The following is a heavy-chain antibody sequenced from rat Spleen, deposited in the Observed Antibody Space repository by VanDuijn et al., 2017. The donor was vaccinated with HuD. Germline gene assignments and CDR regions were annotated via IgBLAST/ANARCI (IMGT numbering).Heavy chain of an antibody. CDR1: GFTFSNYD. J-gene: IGHJ3*01. CDR3: VRQDTSGYSNWFAY. Sequence: EVQLVESGGGLVQPGGSLKPSCEASGFTFSNYDMAWVRQTPTKGLEWVTSISPGGGGTYYRVSVKGRFTVSRDNAKSTLYLQMDSLRSEDTATYYCVRQDTSGYSNWFAYWGQGALVTVSS. V-gene: IGHV5-25*01. D-gene: IGHD4-3*01. CDR2: ISPGGGGT.